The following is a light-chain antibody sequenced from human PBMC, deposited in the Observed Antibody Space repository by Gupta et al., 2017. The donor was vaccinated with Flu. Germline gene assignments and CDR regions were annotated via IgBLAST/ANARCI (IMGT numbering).Light chain of an antibody. CDR1: QDISNY. CDR3: QQYDNLPLT. J-gene: IGKJ4*01. Sequence: DIQMTQSPSSLSASVGDRVTITCQASQDISNYLNWYQQKPGKATKLLIYDASNLETGVPSRCSGSGSGTDLTFTISSLQPEDIATEYCQQYDNLPLTFGGGTKVEIK. CDR2: DAS. V-gene: IGKV1-33*01.